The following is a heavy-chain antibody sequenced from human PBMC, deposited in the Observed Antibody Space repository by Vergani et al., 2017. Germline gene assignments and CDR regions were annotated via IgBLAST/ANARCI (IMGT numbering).Heavy chain of an antibody. CDR1: GFTFDDYA. D-gene: IGHD4-11*01. J-gene: IGHJ6*03. Sequence: EVQLVESGGGLVQPGRSLRLSCAASGFTFDDYAMHWVRQAPGKGLEWVSGISWNSGSIGYAASVKGRFTISRDNAKNSLYLQMHSLRAEDTALYYCAKDGYSNYVFAFMDVWGKGTTVTVSS. CDR3: AKDGYSNYVFAFMDV. V-gene: IGHV3-9*01. CDR2: ISWNSGSI.